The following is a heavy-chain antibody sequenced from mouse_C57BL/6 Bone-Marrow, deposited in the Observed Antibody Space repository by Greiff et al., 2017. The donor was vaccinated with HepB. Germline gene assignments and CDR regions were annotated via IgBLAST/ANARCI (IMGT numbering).Heavy chain of an antibody. CDR1: GFNIKDYY. J-gene: IGHJ3*01. Sequence: VQLQQSGAELVKPGASVKLSCTASGFNIKDYYMHWVKQRTEQGLEWIGRIDPEDGETKYAQTFQGKATITADTSSNTAYLQLSSRTSEDTAVYNYARERRAWFAYWGQGTLVTVSA. CDR3: ARERRAWFAY. V-gene: IGHV14-2*01. CDR2: IDPEDGET.